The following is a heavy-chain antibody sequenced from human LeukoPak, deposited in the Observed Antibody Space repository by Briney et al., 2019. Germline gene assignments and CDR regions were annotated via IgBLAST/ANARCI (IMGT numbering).Heavy chain of an antibody. CDR3: ARAPAIYGSGSYLGY. CDR2: IYSGGST. D-gene: IGHD3-10*01. Sequence: GGSLRLSCAASGFTVSSNYMSWVRQAPGKGLEWVSVIYSGGSTYYPDSVKGRFTISRENSKNTLYLQRNSLRAEDTVVYYCARAPAIYGSGSYLGYWGQGTLVTVSS. J-gene: IGHJ4*02. V-gene: IGHV3-53*01. CDR1: GFTVSSNY.